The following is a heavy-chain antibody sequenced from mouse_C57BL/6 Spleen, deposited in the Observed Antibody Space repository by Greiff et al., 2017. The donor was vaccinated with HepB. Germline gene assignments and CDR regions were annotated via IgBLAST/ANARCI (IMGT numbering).Heavy chain of an antibody. J-gene: IGHJ4*01. CDR1: GYTFTGYW. Sequence: QVQLQQSGAELMKPGASVKLSCKATGYTFTGYWIEWVKQRPGHGLEWIGEILPGSGSTNYNEKFKGKATFTADTSSNTAYMQLSSLTTEDSAIYYCARALYDYDGAPYAMDYWGQGTSVTVSS. CDR2: ILPGSGST. CDR3: ARALYDYDGAPYAMDY. V-gene: IGHV1-9*01. D-gene: IGHD2-4*01.